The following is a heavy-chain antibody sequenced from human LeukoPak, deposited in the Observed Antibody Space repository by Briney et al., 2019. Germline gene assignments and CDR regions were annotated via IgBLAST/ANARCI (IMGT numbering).Heavy chain of an antibody. D-gene: IGHD6-19*01. V-gene: IGHV1-8*02. CDR1: GYTFTSYG. Sequence: ASVKVSCKASGYTFTSYGINWVRQATGQGLEWMGWMNPNSGNTGYAQKFQGRVTMTRNTSISTAYMELSSLRSEDTAVYYCARRRLAVAGLRSWFDPWGQGTLVTVSS. J-gene: IGHJ5*02. CDR3: ARRRLAVAGLRSWFDP. CDR2: MNPNSGNT.